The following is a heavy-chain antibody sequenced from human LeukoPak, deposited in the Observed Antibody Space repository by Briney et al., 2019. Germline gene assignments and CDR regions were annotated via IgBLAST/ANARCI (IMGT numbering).Heavy chain of an antibody. D-gene: IGHD2/OR15-2a*01. V-gene: IGHV4-59*01. CDR3: ARGAYFNQRVWFEP. J-gene: IGHJ5*02. Sequence: SETLSLTCTVSGGSISSYYWSWIRQPPGKGLEWIGYIYYSGSTNYNPSLKSRVTISVDTSKNQFSLKLSSVTAADTAVYYCARGAYFNQRVWFEPWGQGTLVTVYS. CDR1: GGSISSYY. CDR2: IYYSGST.